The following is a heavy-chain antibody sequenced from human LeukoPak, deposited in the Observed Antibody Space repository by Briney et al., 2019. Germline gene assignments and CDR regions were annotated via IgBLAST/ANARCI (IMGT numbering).Heavy chain of an antibody. CDR1: GFSFTTYD. Sequence: ASVKVSCKASGFSFTTYDFSWVRQAPGQGLEWVGWISAHNGKTDSAQKFQGRVTMTTDTPTSTAYMELTSLRSDDTAEYYCARVGSSGLLGEFNYWGQGTRVTVSS. CDR2: ISAHNGKT. J-gene: IGHJ4*02. V-gene: IGHV1-18*01. CDR3: ARVGSSGLLGEFNY. D-gene: IGHD1-26*01.